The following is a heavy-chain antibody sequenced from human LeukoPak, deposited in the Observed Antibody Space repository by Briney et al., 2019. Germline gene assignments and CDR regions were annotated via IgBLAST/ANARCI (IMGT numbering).Heavy chain of an antibody. V-gene: IGHV3-7*01. CDR3: ARDPSGHGMDV. D-gene: IGHD6-19*01. J-gene: IGHJ6*02. Sequence: GGSLRLSCAASGFSFSRSWMSWVRQAPGKGLEWVANIRPDGSDKCYVDSVRGRFIISRDNAKNSLYLQMNSLRAGDTAVYYCARDPSGHGMDVWGQGTTVTVSS. CDR1: GFSFSRSW. CDR2: IRPDGSDK.